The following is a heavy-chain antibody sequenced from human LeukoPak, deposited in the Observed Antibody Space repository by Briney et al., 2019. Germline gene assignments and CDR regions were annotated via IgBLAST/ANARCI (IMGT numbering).Heavy chain of an antibody. V-gene: IGHV3-23*01. CDR2: ISGSGGST. CDR3: TKINRGEVAGHFDY. J-gene: IGHJ4*02. Sequence: PGGSLRLSCAASGFTFSNYAMNWVRQAPGKGLEWVSGISGSGGSTYYADSVKGRFTISRDNSKNTLYLQMNSLRAEDTALYYCTKINRGEVAGHFDYWGQGTLVTVSS. CDR1: GFTFSNYA. D-gene: IGHD6-19*01.